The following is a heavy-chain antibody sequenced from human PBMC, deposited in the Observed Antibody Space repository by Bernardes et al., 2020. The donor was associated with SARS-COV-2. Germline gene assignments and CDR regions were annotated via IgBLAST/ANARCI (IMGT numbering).Heavy chain of an antibody. CDR2: ISYNGNT. D-gene: IGHD3-10*01. Sequence: SETLSLTCTVSGGSVNSDTYYWAWIRQPPGKGLEWIGHISYNGNTKYNPSLMSRVTISRDMSNYRFSLRLSYLTAADTAVYYCARDILTLYYYGSGSYYSGFAYWGQGTLVTVSS. CDR3: ARDILTLYYYGSGSYYSGFAY. V-gene: IGHV4-61*01. J-gene: IGHJ4*02. CDR1: GGSVNSDTYY.